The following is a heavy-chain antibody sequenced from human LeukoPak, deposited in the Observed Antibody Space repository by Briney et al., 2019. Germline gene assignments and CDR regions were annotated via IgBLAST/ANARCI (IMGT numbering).Heavy chain of an antibody. CDR1: GFTFSSYE. V-gene: IGHV3-48*03. Sequence: GGSLRLSCAASGFTFSSYEMNWVRQAPGKGLEWVSYISSSGSTIYYADSVKGRFTISRDNAKNSLYLQMNSLRAEDTAVYYCGRGGDYGSYYFAYWGKGTRSPSPQ. J-gene: IGHJ4*02. CDR3: GRGGDYGSYYFAY. D-gene: IGHD3-16*01. CDR2: ISSSGSTI.